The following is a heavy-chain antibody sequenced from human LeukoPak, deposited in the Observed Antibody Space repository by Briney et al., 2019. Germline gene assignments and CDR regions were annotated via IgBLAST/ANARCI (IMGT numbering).Heavy chain of an antibody. CDR3: ARDPRPYDSSGYYIY. V-gene: IGHV3-30-3*01. CDR2: ISYDGSNK. CDR1: GFTFSSYA. J-gene: IGHJ4*02. D-gene: IGHD3-22*01. Sequence: PGGSLRLSCAASGFTFSSYAMPWVRQAPGKGLEWVAVISYDGSNKYYADSVEGRFTISRDNSKNTLYLQMNSLRAEDTAVYYCARDPRPYDSSGYYIYWGQGTLVTVSS.